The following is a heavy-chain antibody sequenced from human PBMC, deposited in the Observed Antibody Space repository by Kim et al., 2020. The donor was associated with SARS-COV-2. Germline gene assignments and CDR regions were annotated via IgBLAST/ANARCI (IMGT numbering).Heavy chain of an antibody. D-gene: IGHD2-21*01. Sequence: GGSLRLSCTTSGFTFTGHAMSWVRQAPGKGLEWVSSIDGSDGTTYYVDSVKGRFSISRDDSKNTLYLHMSALRADDTATYYCLKGGWGWTWDNWGQGTLV. V-gene: IGHV3-23*01. J-gene: IGHJ4*02. CDR2: IDGSDGTT. CDR1: GFTFTGHA. CDR3: LKGGWGWTWDN.